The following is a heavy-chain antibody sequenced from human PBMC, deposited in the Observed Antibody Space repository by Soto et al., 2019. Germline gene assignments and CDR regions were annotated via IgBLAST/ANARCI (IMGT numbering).Heavy chain of an antibody. CDR2: IYPGDSDT. J-gene: IGHJ6*02. CDR1: GYRCTSYW. D-gene: IGHD3-22*01. Sequence: PGESQKISSQGSGYRCTSYWIGWVRQIPGKGLEWMGIIYPGDSDTRYSPSFQGQVTISADKSISTAYLQWSSLKASDTAMYYCARHGNVGYYYGMDVWGQGTTVTVSS. CDR3: ARHGNVGYYYGMDV. V-gene: IGHV5-51*01.